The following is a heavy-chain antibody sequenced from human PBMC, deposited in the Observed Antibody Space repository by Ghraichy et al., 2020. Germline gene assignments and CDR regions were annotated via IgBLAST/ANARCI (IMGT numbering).Heavy chain of an antibody. D-gene: IGHD4-11*01. V-gene: IGHV3-53*01. Sequence: GESLNISCAASGFTVSSNYMSWVRQAPGKGLEWVSVIYSGGSTYYADSVKGRFTISRDNSKNTLYLQMNSLRAEDTAVYYCARDAGGGPDYSNPSGKLSYWGQGTLVTVSS. CDR3: ARDAGGGPDYSNPSGKLSY. CDR1: GFTVSSNY. J-gene: IGHJ4*02. CDR2: IYSGGST.